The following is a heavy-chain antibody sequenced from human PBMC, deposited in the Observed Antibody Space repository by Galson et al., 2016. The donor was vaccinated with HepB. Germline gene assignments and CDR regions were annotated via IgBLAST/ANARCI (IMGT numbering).Heavy chain of an antibody. CDR3: ARDLSYYYGMDV. CDR2: IWYDGSNK. Sequence: SLRLSCAASGFTLSSYGMHWVRQAPGKGLEWVAVIWYDGSNKYYADSVKGRFTISRDNSKNTLYLQMNSLRAEDTAVYYCARDLSYYYGMDVWGQGTTVTVSS. V-gene: IGHV3-33*01. CDR1: GFTLSSYG. J-gene: IGHJ6*02.